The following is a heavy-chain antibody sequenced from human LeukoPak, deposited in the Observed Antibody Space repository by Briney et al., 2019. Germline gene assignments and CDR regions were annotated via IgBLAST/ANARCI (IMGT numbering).Heavy chain of an antibody. CDR1: GGSISSSSYY. Sequence: WETLSLTCTVSGGSISSSSYYWGWIRQPPGKGLEWIGSIYYSGSTYYNPSLKRRVTISVDTSKNHYSLKRSSVTAADTAVYYCARHGSLFSGCYWVQGTMVTVCS. J-gene: IGHJ4*02. D-gene: IGHD6-19*01. CDR3: ARHGSLFSGCY. V-gene: IGHV4-39*01. CDR2: IYYSGST.